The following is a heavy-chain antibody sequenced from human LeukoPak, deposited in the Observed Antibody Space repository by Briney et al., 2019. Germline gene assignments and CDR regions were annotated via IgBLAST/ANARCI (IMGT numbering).Heavy chain of an antibody. D-gene: IGHD6-19*01. V-gene: IGHV1-46*01. Sequence: ASVKVSCKASGYTFPSYYMHWVRQAPGQGLEWMGIINPSGGSTSYAQKFQGRVTMTRDTSTSTVYMELSSLRSEDTAVYYCARRGIAVAGLDYWGQGTLVTVSS. J-gene: IGHJ4*02. CDR2: INPSGGST. CDR3: ARRGIAVAGLDY. CDR1: GYTFPSYY.